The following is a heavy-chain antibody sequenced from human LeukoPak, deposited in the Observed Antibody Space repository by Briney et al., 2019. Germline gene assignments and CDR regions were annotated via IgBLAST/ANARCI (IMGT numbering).Heavy chain of an antibody. CDR3: ARAGGGWQWLGNWFDP. CDR2: TYYRSKWYN. Sequence: SQTLSLTCAISGDNVSSNSATWSWIRQSPSRGLEWLGRTYYRSKWYNDYAVSVKSRMTINPDTSKNQFSLQLNSVTPEDTAVYYCARAGGGWQWLGNWFDPWGQGTLVTVSS. D-gene: IGHD6-19*01. CDR1: GDNVSSNSAT. V-gene: IGHV6-1*01. J-gene: IGHJ5*02.